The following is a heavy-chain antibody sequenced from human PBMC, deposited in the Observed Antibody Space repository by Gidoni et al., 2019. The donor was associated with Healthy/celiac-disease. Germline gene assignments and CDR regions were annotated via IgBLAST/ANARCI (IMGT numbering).Heavy chain of an antibody. V-gene: IGHV3-23*01. D-gene: IGHD4-17*01. Sequence: EGQLSESGGGWVQPGGYMRLTCAAAGCTCSRYAMSWVRQAPGKGLEWVSAISGSGGSTYYADSVTGRFTISRDNSKNTLYLQMNSLRAEDTAVYYCAKDRDGDYGGFDYWGQGTLVTVSS. J-gene: IGHJ4*02. CDR1: GCTCSRYA. CDR2: ISGSGGST. CDR3: AKDRDGDYGGFDY.